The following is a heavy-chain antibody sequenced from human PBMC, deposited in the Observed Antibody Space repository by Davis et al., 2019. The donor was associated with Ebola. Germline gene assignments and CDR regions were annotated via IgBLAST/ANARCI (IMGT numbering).Heavy chain of an antibody. V-gene: IGHV3-15*07. CDR2: IKSKTDGGTT. J-gene: IGHJ6*02. D-gene: IGHD6-19*01. CDR1: GFTFSGSA. Sequence: GESLKISCAASGFTFSGSAMHWVRQASGKGLEWVGRIKSKTDGGTTDYAAPVKGRFTISRDDSKNTLYLQMNSLKTEDTAVYYCTTERGSGWYYYYGMDVWGQGTTVTVSS. CDR3: TTERGSGWYYYYGMDV.